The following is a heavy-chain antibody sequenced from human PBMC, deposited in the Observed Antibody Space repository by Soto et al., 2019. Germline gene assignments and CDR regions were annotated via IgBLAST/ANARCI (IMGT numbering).Heavy chain of an antibody. D-gene: IGHD2-21*02. CDR1: GFTFSSYA. V-gene: IGHV3-23*01. CDR2: ISGGTT. J-gene: IGHJ4*02. Sequence: PGGSLRLSCAASGFTFSSYAMSWVRHAPGKGLQWVSAISGGTTYYADSVKGRFTISRDNSKNTMLLQMNSLRAEDTGIYYCATRIGGDCYRDYLGQGTMVTV. CDR3: ATRIGGDCYRDY.